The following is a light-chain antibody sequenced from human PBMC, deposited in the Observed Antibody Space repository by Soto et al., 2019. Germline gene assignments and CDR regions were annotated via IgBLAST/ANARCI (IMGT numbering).Light chain of an antibody. J-gene: IGKJ5*01. Sequence: DIQMTQSPSSLSASVGDRVTITCRASQDISNYLNWYQQRPGKAPKLLIYDASNLEGGVPSRFSGTRSGTHFTFAITSLQPEDVATYYCQQSDSLPITFGQGTRLEI. V-gene: IGKV1-33*01. CDR2: DAS. CDR3: QQSDSLPIT. CDR1: QDISNY.